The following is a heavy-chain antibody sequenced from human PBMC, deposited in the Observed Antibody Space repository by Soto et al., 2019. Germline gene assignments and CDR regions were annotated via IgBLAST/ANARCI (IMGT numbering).Heavy chain of an antibody. D-gene: IGHD1-26*01. V-gene: IGHV4-30-2*01. CDR2: IYHSGST. CDR1: GGSISSGGYS. Sequence: SETLSLTCAVSGGSISSGGYSWSWIRQPPGKGLEWIGYIYHSGSTYYNPSLKSRVTISVDRSKNQFFLKLSSVTAADTAVYYCARRYGSAIDYWGQGTLVTVSS. J-gene: IGHJ4*02. CDR3: ARRYGSAIDY.